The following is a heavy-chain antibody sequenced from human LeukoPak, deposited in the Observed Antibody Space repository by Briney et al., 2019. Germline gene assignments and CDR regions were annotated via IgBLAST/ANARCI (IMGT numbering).Heavy chain of an antibody. D-gene: IGHD3-16*01. J-gene: IGHJ3*01. CDR2: INPNSGGT. V-gene: IGHV1-2*02. Sequence: ASVKVSCKASGYTFTDYYVHWVRRAPGQGLEWMGWINPNSGGTKYAQKFQGRVTMTRDTSINTAYMELSSLRSDDPAVYYCARGVLGGGAFDFWGQGTMVAVSS. CDR1: GYTFTDYY. CDR3: ARGVLGGGAFDF.